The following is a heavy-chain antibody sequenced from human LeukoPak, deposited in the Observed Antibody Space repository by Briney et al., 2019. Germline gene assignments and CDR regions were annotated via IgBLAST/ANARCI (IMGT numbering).Heavy chain of an antibody. J-gene: IGHJ4*02. V-gene: IGHV4-34*01. CDR2: INHSGST. Sequence: KPSETLSLTCAVYGGSFSGYYWSWIRQPPGKGLEWIGEINHSGSTNYNPSLKSRVTISVDTSKNQFSLKLSSVTAADTAVYYCARRRSVRNVDNSGEGTLVTVSS. D-gene: IGHD6-25*01. CDR3: ARRRSVRNVDN. CDR1: GGSFSGYY.